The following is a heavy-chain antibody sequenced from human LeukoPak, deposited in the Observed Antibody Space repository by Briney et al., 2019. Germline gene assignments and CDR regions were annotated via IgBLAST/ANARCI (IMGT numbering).Heavy chain of an antibody. D-gene: IGHD1-26*01. J-gene: IGHJ5*02. CDR2: IYYSGGT. V-gene: IGHV4-59*08. CDR3: ARHSGSYYLNWFDP. Sequence: PSENLSLTCTVSGGSISSYYWSWIRPRPGKGREWMGYIYYSGGTNYNPSLKSRVTISVDTSKNQISLKLSSETAAATAVYYCARHSGSYYLNWFDPWGQGTLVTVSS. CDR1: GGSISSYY.